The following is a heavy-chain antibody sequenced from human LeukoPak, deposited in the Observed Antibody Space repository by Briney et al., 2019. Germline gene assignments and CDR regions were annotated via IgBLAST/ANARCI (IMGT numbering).Heavy chain of an antibody. Sequence: PSETLSLTCTVSGGSFSSYYWTWLRQPPGKGLQWIGYINYSGSTKYNPSLKSRVSISVDASKNQFSLRLTSVTAADTAVYYCARCWDYWGQGTLVTVSS. J-gene: IGHJ4*02. CDR1: GGSFSSYY. V-gene: IGHV4-59*01. CDR3: ARCWDY. CDR2: INYSGST.